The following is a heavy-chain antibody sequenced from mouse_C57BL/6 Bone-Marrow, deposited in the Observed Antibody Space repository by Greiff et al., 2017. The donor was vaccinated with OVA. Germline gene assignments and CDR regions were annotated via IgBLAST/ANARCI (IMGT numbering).Heavy chain of an antibody. D-gene: IGHD1-1*01. CDR3: TTDGSNDY. V-gene: IGHV14-4*01. CDR1: GFNIKDDY. J-gene: IGHJ2*01. CDR2: IDPENGDT. Sequence: VQLQQSGAELVRPGASVKLSCTASGFNIKDDYMHWVKQRPEQGLEWIGWIDPENGDTEYASKFQGKATITADTSSNTAYLQLSSLTSEDTAVYYCTTDGSNDYWGQGTTLTVSS.